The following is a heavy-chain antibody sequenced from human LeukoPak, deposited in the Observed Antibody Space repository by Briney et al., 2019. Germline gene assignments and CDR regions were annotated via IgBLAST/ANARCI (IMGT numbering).Heavy chain of an antibody. CDR3: AREYYDSIWELDYFDY. V-gene: IGHV3-11*04. D-gene: IGHD3-22*01. Sequence: PGGSLRLSCAASGFTFSDYYTSWIRQAPGKGLEWVSYISSSGSTIYYADSVKGRFTISRDNAKNSLYLQMNSLRAEDTAVYYCAREYYDSIWELDYFDYWGQGTLVTVSS. CDR1: GFTFSDYY. CDR2: ISSSGSTI. J-gene: IGHJ4*02.